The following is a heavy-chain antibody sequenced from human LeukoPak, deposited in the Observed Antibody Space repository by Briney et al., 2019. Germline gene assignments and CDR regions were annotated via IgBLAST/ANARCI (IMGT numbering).Heavy chain of an antibody. V-gene: IGHV4-39*01. J-gene: IGHJ4*02. CDR2: INHSGST. D-gene: IGHD3-10*01. CDR3: AKHYMGSSYNRGLDY. CDR1: GATISGSGYY. Sequence: SETLSLTCTVSGATISGSGYYWGWIRQPPGKGLEWIGEINHSGSTNYNPSLKSRVTISVDTSKDQFSLKLSSVTAADTAIYYCAKHYMGSSYNRGLDYWGQGTLVTVSS.